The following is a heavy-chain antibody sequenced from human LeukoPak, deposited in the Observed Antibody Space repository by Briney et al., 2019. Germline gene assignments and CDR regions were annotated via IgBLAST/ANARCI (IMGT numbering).Heavy chain of an antibody. CDR2: IYYSGST. CDR1: Y. D-gene: IGHD6-13*01. CDR3: ARHTWIIPGIAAAGPDY. J-gene: IGHJ4*02. Sequence: YWSWIRQHPGKGLEGLGYIYYSGSTYYNPSLKSRVTLSLDTPKNQFSLKLSSVTAADTAVSYCARHTWIIPGIAAAGPDYWGQGTLVTVSS. V-gene: IGHV4-31*02.